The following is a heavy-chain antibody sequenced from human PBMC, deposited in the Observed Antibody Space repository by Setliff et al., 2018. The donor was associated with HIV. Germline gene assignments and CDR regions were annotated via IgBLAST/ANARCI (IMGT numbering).Heavy chain of an antibody. J-gene: IGHJ3*02. Sequence: PGGSLRLSCATSGLTFSNCGMHWVRQAPGKGLEWVASIRSDGSNKYYADSVTGRFTISRDDSKNTLYLQMNSLRAEDTALYYCASRRDGYNSAFDIWGQGTMVTVSS. CDR2: IRSDGSNK. CDR1: GLTFSNCG. D-gene: IGHD5-12*01. CDR3: ASRRDGYNSAFDI. V-gene: IGHV3-30*02.